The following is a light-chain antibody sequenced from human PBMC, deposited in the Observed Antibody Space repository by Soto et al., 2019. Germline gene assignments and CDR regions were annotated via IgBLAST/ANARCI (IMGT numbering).Light chain of an antibody. CDR3: QQYESFPLT. V-gene: IGKV1-16*01. J-gene: IGKJ4*01. Sequence: DIQMTQSPSSLSASVGDSVTITCRASQGINKILAWFQQKPGTAPKSLISTASRLQSGVPSRFSGSGSGTHFTLTINNLQPEDFATYYCQQYESFPLTFGGGTRVEIK. CDR1: QGINKI. CDR2: TAS.